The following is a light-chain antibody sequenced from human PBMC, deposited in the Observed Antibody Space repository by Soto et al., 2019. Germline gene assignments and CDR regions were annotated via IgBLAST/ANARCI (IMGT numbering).Light chain of an antibody. J-gene: IGLJ2*01. CDR3: SSYAGSNNVV. CDR1: SSDVGGYNY. CDR2: EVS. Sequence: QSVLTQPPSASESPGQSVTISCTGTSSDVGGYNYVSWYQQHPGKAPKLMIYEVSKRPSGVPDRFSGSKSGNTASLTVSGLQAEDEADYCCSSYAGSNNVVFGGGTKLTVL. V-gene: IGLV2-8*01.